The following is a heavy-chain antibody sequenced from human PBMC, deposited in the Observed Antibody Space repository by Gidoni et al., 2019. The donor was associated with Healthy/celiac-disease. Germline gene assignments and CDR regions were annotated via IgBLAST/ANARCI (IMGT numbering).Heavy chain of an antibody. CDR2: IIPIFGTA. V-gene: IGHV1-69*01. J-gene: IGHJ6*02. CDR3: ARGREPYYYYGMDV. D-gene: IGHD1-1*01. CDR1: GGTVSSYA. Sequence: QVQLVQSGAEVKKPGSSVKVSCKASGGTVSSYAISWVRQAPGQGLEWMGGIIPIFGTANYAQKFQGRVTITADESTSTAYMELSSLRSEDTAVYYCARGREPYYYYGMDVWGQGTTVTVSS.